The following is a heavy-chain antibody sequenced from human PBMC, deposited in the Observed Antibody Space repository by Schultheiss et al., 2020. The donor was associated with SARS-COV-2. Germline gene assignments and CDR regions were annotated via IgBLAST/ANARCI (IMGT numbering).Heavy chain of an antibody. V-gene: IGHV4-4*07. D-gene: IGHD3-10*02. CDR3: ARGMFSILDV. CDR2: IYTSGST. CDR1: GVSISGYY. J-gene: IGHJ6*02. Sequence: GSLRLSCTVSGVSISGYYWSWIRQPAGKGLEWIGRIYTSGSTNYNPSLKSRVTMSVDTSKNQFSLKLSSVTAADTAVYYCARGMFSILDVWGQGTTVTVSS.